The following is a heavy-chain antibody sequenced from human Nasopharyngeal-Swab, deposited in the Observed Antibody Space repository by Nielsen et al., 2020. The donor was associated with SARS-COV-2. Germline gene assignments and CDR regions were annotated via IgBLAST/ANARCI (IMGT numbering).Heavy chain of an antibody. V-gene: IGHV3-23*01. D-gene: IGHD1-1*01. CDR1: GFTFSSYA. Sequence: GESLKISCAAPGFTFSSYAMSWIRQAPGKGLEWVSAISGSGGSTYYADSVKGRFTISRDNSKNTLYLQMNSLRAEDTAVYYCAKEEVSTTGTRDYYYYYMDVWGKGTTVTVSS. J-gene: IGHJ6*03. CDR2: ISGSGGST. CDR3: AKEEVSTTGTRDYYYYYMDV.